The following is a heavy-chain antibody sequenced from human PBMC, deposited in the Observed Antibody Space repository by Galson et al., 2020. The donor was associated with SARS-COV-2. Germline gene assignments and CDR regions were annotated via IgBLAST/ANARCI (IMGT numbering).Heavy chain of an antibody. CDR3: AREETVFLVVTATRMCYFDY. J-gene: IGHJ4*02. CDR2: INSSGST. V-gene: IGHV4-34*01. CDR1: GGSFSGYY. D-gene: IGHD2-21*02. Sequence: SDTLSLTCAVYGGSFSGYYWSWIRQPPGKGLEWIGEINSSGSTTSNPSLKSRVTISVDTSKNHFSLKLSSVTAADTAVYYCAREETVFLVVTATRMCYFDYWGRGTLATVSS.